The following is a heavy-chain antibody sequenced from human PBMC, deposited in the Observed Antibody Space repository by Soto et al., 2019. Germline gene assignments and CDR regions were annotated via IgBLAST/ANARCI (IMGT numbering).Heavy chain of an antibody. Sequence: SETLSLTCAVSGDPINSSKWGTWVRQTPGKGLEWIGKIDQNGITNYNPSLESRVTILKDNSKNQLSLKLTSVTAVDSAVYYCARLNRDYYYYGMDVWGQGATVTVSS. J-gene: IGHJ6*02. V-gene: IGHV4-4*02. CDR1: GDPINSSKW. CDR3: ARLNRDYYYYGMDV. CDR2: IDQNGIT.